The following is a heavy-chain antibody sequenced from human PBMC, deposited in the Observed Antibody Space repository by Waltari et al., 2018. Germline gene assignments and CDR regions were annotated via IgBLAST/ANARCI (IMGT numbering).Heavy chain of an antibody. J-gene: IGHJ2*01. Sequence: QVQLQESGPGLVKPSETLSLTCAVSGYSLSSGYYWGWIRQPPGKGLEWIGSIYHSGSTYYNPSLKSRVTISVDTSKNQFSLKLSSVTAADTAVYYCARVEGLAVAIWYFDLWGRGTLVTVSS. CDR3: ARVEGLAVAIWYFDL. CDR2: IYHSGST. CDR1: GYSLSSGYY. D-gene: IGHD6-19*01. V-gene: IGHV4-38-2*01.